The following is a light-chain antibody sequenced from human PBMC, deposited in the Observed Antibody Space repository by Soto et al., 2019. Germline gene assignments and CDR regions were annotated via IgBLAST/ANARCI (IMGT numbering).Light chain of an antibody. CDR3: QHYKIFPLT. CDR2: DAS. Sequence: DIQMTQSPSTLSASVGDRVTVTCRASQSVSSSLAWYQQKPGKAPKLLIYDASILETGVPSRFSGSGSGTEFTLTITSLQPADSATYYCQHYKIFPLTFGPGTKVEIK. V-gene: IGKV1-5*01. J-gene: IGKJ3*01. CDR1: QSVSSS.